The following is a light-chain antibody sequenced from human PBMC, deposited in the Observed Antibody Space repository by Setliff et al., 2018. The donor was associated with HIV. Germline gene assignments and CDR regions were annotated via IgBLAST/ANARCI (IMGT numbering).Light chain of an antibody. CDR2: DVS. CDR3: ASYRSPATYV. V-gene: IGLV2-14*03. Sequence: QSVLTQPASVSGSPGQSITISCIGTSSDVGGYDFVSWCQQRPGKAPKLIIFDVSERPSGVSHRFSGSKSGNTASLTISGLQTEDEADYFCASYRSPATYVFGIGTKVTVL. CDR1: SSDVGGYDF. J-gene: IGLJ1*01.